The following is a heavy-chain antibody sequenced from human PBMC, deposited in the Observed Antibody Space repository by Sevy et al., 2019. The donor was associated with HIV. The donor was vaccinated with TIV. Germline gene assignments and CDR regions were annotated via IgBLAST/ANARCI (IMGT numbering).Heavy chain of an antibody. Sequence: GGSLTLSCAASGFTFRTYAFHWVRHAPGRGLEWIGLISSNGDNGLYATSVRGRFTISRDNSMNILYLQMTSLTPDDTAVYYCARGPEWELTSFLSHWGQGTLVTVSS. J-gene: IGHJ4*02. CDR2: ISSNGDNG. CDR1: GFTFRTYA. V-gene: IGHV3-30-3*01. CDR3: ARGPEWELTSFLSH. D-gene: IGHD1-26*01.